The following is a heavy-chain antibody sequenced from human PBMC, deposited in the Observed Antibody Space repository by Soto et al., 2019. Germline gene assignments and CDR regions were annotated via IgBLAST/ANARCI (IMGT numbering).Heavy chain of an antibody. CDR1: GGSFSGYH. V-gene: IGHV4-34*01. Sequence: SETLSLTCAVYGGSFSGYHWSWIRQPPGKGLEWIGEINHSGSTNYNPSLKSRVTISVDTSKNQFSLKLSSVTAADTAVYYCARGKYYDSSGYYYEYFDYWGQGTLVTVSS. CDR2: INHSGST. J-gene: IGHJ4*02. CDR3: ARGKYYDSSGYYYEYFDY. D-gene: IGHD3-22*01.